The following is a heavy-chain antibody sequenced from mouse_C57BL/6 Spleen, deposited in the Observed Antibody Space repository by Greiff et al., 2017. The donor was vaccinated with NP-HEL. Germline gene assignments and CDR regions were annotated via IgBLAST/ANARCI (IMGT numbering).Heavy chain of an antibody. Sequence: QVQLKESGAELVRPGASVTLSCKASGYTFTDYEMHWVKQTPVHGLEWIGAIDPETGGTAYNQKFKGKAILTADKSSSTAYMELRSLTSEDSAVYYCTIYGSSYSFAYWGQGTLVTVSA. CDR3: TIYGSSYSFAY. CDR1: GYTFTDYE. D-gene: IGHD1-1*01. CDR2: IDPETGGT. J-gene: IGHJ3*01. V-gene: IGHV1-15*01.